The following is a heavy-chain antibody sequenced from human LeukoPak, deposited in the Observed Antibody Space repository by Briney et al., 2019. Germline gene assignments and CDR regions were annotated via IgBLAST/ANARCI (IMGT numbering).Heavy chain of an antibody. CDR1: GYTFTGYH. D-gene: IGHD3-10*01. CDR3: ARAGAYDYVSGSYGFDY. J-gene: IGHJ4*02. CDR2: INPNSGGT. Sequence: GASVKVSCKTSGYTFTGYHMHWVRQAPGQGLEWMGWINPNSGGTDYAQKFQGRVTMTRDTSISTAYMELSRLRSDDTAIYYCARAGAYDYVSGSYGFDYWGQGTLVTVSS. V-gene: IGHV1-2*02.